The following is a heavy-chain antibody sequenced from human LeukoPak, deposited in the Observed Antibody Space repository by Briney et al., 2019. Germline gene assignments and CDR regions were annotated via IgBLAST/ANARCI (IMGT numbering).Heavy chain of an antibody. J-gene: IGHJ5*02. V-gene: IGHV4-38-2*02. CDR1: GYSISSGYY. CDR2: IYHSGST. D-gene: IGHD6-13*01. Sequence: SETLSLTCTVSGYSISSGYYWGWIRQPPGKGLEWIGSIYHSGSTYYNPSLKSRVTISVDTSKNQFSLKLSSVTAADTAVNYCARGIRIAAATDPWGQGTLVTVSS. CDR3: ARGIRIAAATDP.